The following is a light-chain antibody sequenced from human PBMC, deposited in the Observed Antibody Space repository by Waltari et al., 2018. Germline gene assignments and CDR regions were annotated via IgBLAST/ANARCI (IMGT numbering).Light chain of an antibody. V-gene: IGKV3-20*01. Sequence: EIVLTQSPGTLSLSPGERATLSCRASQSVRTTYLVWYQQKPGQAPRLLIYDASSRATGIPDRFSGSGSGTDFTLTISRLEPEDSAVYYCQQYRTSPRTFGQGTKLEIK. CDR2: DAS. J-gene: IGKJ2*01. CDR3: QQYRTSPRT. CDR1: QSVRTTY.